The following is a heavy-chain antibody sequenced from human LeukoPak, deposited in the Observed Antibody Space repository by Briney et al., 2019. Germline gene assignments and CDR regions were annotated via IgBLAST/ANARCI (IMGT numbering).Heavy chain of an antibody. V-gene: IGHV4-34*01. CDR2: IHRSGNT. J-gene: IGHJ4*02. Sequence: SETLSLTCGVYSGSFNGYYWTWIRQPPGKGLEWIGEIHRSGNTNYHPSLRSRVTISVDTSKNHVYLTLNSVAAADTAIYYCAASLWFGVNPEYWGQGTLVTVSS. CDR3: AASLWFGVNPEY. CDR1: SGSFNGYY. D-gene: IGHD3-10*01.